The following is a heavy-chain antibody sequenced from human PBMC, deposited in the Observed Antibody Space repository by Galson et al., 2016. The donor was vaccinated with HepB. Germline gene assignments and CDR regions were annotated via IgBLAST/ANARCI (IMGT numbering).Heavy chain of an antibody. J-gene: IGHJ6*02. D-gene: IGHD4-17*01. V-gene: IGHV1-18*01. Sequence: SVKVSCKASGYSLTRYGITWVRRAPGQGLEWLGWISTYNGNANYAQKFQGRVTMTRDTSTSTAYMELRSLRYDDTAVYYCSTYPSYGDYGGYYYGMDVWGQGTTVTVSS. CDR3: STYPSYGDYGGYYYGMDV. CDR1: GYSLTRYG. CDR2: ISTYNGNA.